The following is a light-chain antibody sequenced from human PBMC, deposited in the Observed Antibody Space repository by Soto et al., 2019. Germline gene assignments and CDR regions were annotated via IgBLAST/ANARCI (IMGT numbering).Light chain of an antibody. CDR3: KRGGTWPGT. J-gene: IGKJ2*01. CDR1: QRVSSS. Sequence: EIVLTQSPATLSLSPGERATLSCRASQRVSSSLVWYQQKPGQAPRLRIFDASTRATGIPARFSGSGPGTDFTPAFSSLEHEDLEVYYGKRGGTWPGTFGRGTKLE. CDR2: DAS. V-gene: IGKV3-11*01.